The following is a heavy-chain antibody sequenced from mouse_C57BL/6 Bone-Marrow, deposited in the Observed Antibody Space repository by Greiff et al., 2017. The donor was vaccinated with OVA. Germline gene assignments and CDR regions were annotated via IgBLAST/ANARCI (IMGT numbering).Heavy chain of an antibody. CDR3: ARHEEGHYSSSVRYYFDY. CDR2: FYPGSGSI. D-gene: IGHD2-5*01. Sequence: QVQLQQSGAELVKPGASVKLSCKASGYNFNEYTIHWVKQRSGPGLAWIGRFYPGSGSIKYNEKFKDKATWCAGQSSNTGYMELIRLPSEDSAVYFCARHEEGHYSSSVRYYFDYWGQGTTLTVSS. CDR1: GYNFNEYT. J-gene: IGHJ2*01. V-gene: IGHV1-62-2*01.